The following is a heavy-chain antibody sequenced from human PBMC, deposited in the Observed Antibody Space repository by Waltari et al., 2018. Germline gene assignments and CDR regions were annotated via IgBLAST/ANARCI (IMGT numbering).Heavy chain of an antibody. Sequence: VQLQESGPGLVKPSETLSPTCTVSGGPISSYYRTWIRQPPGKGLEWIGYIYYSGSTNYNPSLKSRVTISVDTSKNQFSLKLSSVTAADTAVYYCARDSRGSGWYLEHWGQGTLVTVSS. V-gene: IGHV4-59*01. CDR1: GGPISSYY. D-gene: IGHD6-19*01. CDR3: ARDSRGSGWYLEH. J-gene: IGHJ1*01. CDR2: IYYSGST.